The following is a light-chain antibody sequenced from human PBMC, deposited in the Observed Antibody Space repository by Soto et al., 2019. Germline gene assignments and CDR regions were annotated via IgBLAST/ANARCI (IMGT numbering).Light chain of an antibody. Sequence: QSVLTQPPSASGTPGQRVTISCSGSSSNIGRNIVNWYLQLPGTAPKLLIHSNSQRPSGVPDRLSGSKSGTSASLAISGLQSEDEADYYCAAWDDSLNGLVFGTGTKLTVL. CDR2: SNS. V-gene: IGLV1-44*01. J-gene: IGLJ1*01. CDR1: SSNIGRNI. CDR3: AAWDDSLNGLV.